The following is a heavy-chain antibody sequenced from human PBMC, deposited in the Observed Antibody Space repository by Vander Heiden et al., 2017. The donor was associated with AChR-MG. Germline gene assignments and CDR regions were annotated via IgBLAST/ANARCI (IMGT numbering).Heavy chain of an antibody. CDR1: GFTFRGYG. CDR2: INSDGSST. V-gene: IGHV3-74*01. D-gene: IGHD4-17*01. Sequence: DVQLVQSGGGLVQPGGSLRLSCAASGFTFRGYGRHWVPQGPGKGLVWVSRINSDGSSTSYADSVKGRFTISRDNAKNTLYLQMNSLRAEDTAVYYCARGVTTVGDIWGQGTMVTVSS. J-gene: IGHJ3*02. CDR3: ARGVTTVGDI.